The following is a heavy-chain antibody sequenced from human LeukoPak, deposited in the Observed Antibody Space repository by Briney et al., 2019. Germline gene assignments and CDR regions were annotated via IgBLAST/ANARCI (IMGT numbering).Heavy chain of an antibody. D-gene: IGHD5-12*01. CDR1: GFTFDDYG. V-gene: IGHV3-20*04. Sequence: GGSLRLSCAASGFTFDDYGMSWVRQAPGKGLEWVSGINWNGGSTGYADSVKGRFTISRDNAKNSLYLQMSSLRVDDTAIYYCARDPGYSSFDYWGQGTLVTVSS. J-gene: IGHJ4*02. CDR2: INWNGGST. CDR3: ARDPGYSSFDY.